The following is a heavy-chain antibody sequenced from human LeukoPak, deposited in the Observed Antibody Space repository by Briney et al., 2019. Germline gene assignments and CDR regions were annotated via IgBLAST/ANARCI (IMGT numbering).Heavy chain of an antibody. Sequence: ASVKVSCKASGYTFTNYGNTWVRQAPGQGLEWMGWISAYNANTNYAQKFQGRVTMTTDTSTSTVYMELRSLRSDDTAIYYCARTDYDILTGARMDVWGKGTTVTVSS. CDR1: GYTFTNYG. CDR2: ISAYNANT. CDR3: ARTDYDILTGARMDV. V-gene: IGHV1-18*04. D-gene: IGHD3-9*01. J-gene: IGHJ6*04.